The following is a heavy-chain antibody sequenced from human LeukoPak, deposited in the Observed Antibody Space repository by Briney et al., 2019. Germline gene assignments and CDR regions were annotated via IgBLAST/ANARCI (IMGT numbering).Heavy chain of an antibody. Sequence: GGSLRLSCAASGFTFSSYAMSWVRQAPGKGLEWVSAISGSGGSTYYADSVKGRFTISRDNSKNTLYLQMNSLRAEDTAVYYCAKDADTVVVPAAILYFDYWGQGTLVNVSS. CDR2: ISGSGGST. CDR3: AKDADTVVVPAAILYFDY. CDR1: GFTFSSYA. D-gene: IGHD2-2*01. J-gene: IGHJ4*02. V-gene: IGHV3-23*01.